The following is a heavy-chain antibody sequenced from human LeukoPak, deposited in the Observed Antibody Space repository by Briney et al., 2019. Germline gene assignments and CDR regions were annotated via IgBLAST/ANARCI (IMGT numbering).Heavy chain of an antibody. CDR2: MNPNSGNT. V-gene: IGHV1-8*01. Sequence: ASVKASCKSSLSTFTRYDINWVGLASGQGLGWMGWMNPNSGNTGYAQKFQGRVTMTRDNSIKTAYMELSGLRSKATATYDYTSAGTKYAFHNWGQGTLVTVSS. CDR3: TSAGTKYAFHN. CDR1: LSTFTRYD. J-gene: IGHJ4*02. D-gene: IGHD2/OR15-2a*01.